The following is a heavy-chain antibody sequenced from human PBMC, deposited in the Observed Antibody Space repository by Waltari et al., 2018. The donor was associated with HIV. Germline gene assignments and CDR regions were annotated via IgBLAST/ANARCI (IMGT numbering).Heavy chain of an antibody. CDR2: IGYDGSNK. CDR1: GFTFSSIG. CDR3: ARDPTLGYCSGGSCRVPFDY. J-gene: IGHJ4*02. V-gene: IGHV3-33*01. D-gene: IGHD2-15*01. Sequence: QVQLVESGGGVVQPGRSLRLPCAASGFTFSSIGMHWVRLAPGKGQGWVGVIGYDGSNKYYADSVKGRFTMSRDNSKNTLYLQMNSLRAEDTAVYYCARDPTLGYCSGGSCRVPFDYWGQGTLVTVSS.